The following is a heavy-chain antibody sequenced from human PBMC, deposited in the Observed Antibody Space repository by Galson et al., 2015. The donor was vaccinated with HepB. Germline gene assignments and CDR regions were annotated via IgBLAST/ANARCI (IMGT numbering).Heavy chain of an antibody. D-gene: IGHD4-11*01. Sequence: ETLSLTCTVSSGSISSYYWSWIRQPPGKGLEWIGYIYYSGSTNYNPSLKSRVTISVDTSKNQFSLKLSSVTAADTAVYYCARDYDYSTQKRDWYFDLWGRGTLVTVSS. CDR2: IYYSGST. V-gene: IGHV4-59*01. CDR3: ARDYDYSTQKRDWYFDL. CDR1: SGSISSYY. J-gene: IGHJ2*01.